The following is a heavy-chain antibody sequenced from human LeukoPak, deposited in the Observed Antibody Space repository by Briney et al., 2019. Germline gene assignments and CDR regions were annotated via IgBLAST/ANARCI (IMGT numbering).Heavy chain of an antibody. V-gene: IGHV3-48*03. D-gene: IGHD6-13*01. CDR1: GFTFSSYE. CDR2: ISSSGSTI. Sequence: QPGGSLRLSCAASGFTFSSYEMNWVRQAPGKGLEWVSYISSSGSTIYYADSVKGRFTISRDNAKNSLYLQMNSLRAEDTAVYYCASGGSSWYSFDYWGQGNLVTVSS. CDR3: ASGGSSWYSFDY. J-gene: IGHJ4*02.